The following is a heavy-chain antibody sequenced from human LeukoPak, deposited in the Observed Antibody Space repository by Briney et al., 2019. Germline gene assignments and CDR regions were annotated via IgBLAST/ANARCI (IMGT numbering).Heavy chain of an antibody. CDR3: ARDSKKTYYYGSGSYLDDAFDI. V-gene: IGHV1-2*02. D-gene: IGHD3-10*01. CDR2: INPNSGGT. CDR1: GYTFTVYY. Sequence: GASVTVSSKASGYTFTVYYMHWVRQAPGQGLEWMGWINPNSGGTNYAQKFQGRVTMTRDTSISTAYMELSRLRSDDTAVYYCARDSKKTYYYGSGSYLDDAFDIWGQGTMVTVSS. J-gene: IGHJ3*02.